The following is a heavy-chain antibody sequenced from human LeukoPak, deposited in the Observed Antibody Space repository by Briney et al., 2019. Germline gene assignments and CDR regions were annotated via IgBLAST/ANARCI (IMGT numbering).Heavy chain of an antibody. CDR3: TRDPSYCTNGVCYPDY. V-gene: IGHV3-74*01. D-gene: IGHD2-8*01. CDR2: ISNDGSSS. CDR1: GFTFSSYW. Sequence: GGSLRLSWAASGFTFSSYWMHWFRQAPGKGLVWVSRISNDGSSSRYADSVKGRFTISRDNAKNTVYLQMNSLRAEDTAVYYCTRDPSYCTNGVCYPDYWGQGTLVTVSS. J-gene: IGHJ4*02.